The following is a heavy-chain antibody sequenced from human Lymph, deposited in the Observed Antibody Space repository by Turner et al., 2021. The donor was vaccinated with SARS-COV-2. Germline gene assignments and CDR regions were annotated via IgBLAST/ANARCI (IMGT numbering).Heavy chain of an antibody. J-gene: IGHJ4*02. CDR1: GGSISSSSYY. CDR3: ARHADRFYVSSLLFDY. V-gene: IGHV4-39*01. Sequence: QLQLQESGPGLVKPSETLSLTCTVSGGSISSSSYYWGWIRQPPGKGLEWIGSIYYSGSTYYNPSLKSRVTISVDTSKNQFSLKLSSVTAADTAVYYCARHADRFYVSSLLFDYWGQGTLVTVSS. D-gene: IGHD3-10*02. CDR2: IYYSGST.